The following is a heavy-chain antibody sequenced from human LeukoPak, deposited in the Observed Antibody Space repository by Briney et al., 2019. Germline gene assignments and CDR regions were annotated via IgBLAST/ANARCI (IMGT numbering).Heavy chain of an antibody. Sequence: PSETLSLTCAVYGGSFSGYYWSWIRQPPGKGLEWIGEINHSGSTNYNPSLRGRVTISVDTSKNQFSLKLSSVTAADTAVYYCARRGLAARRHFGYWGQGTLVTVSS. CDR2: INHSGST. V-gene: IGHV4-34*01. J-gene: IGHJ4*02. CDR1: GGSFSGYY. CDR3: ARRGLAARRHFGY. D-gene: IGHD6-6*01.